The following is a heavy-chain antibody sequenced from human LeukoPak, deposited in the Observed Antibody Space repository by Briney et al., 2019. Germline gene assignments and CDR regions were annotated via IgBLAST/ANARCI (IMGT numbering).Heavy chain of an antibody. CDR2: ISSSGSTI. V-gene: IGHV3-48*03. J-gene: IGHJ3*02. CDR3: ARAGHVITMIAVLDAFDI. Sequence: QPGGSLKLSCAASGFTFSSYEMNWVRQAPGKGLEWLSYISSSGSTIYYADSVKGRFTISRDNAKSSLYLQMNTLRAEDTAVYYCARAGHVITMIAVLDAFDIWGQGTMVTVSS. CDR1: GFTFSSYE. D-gene: IGHD3-22*01.